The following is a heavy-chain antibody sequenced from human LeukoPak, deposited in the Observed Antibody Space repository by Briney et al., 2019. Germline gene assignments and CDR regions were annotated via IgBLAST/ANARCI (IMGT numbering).Heavy chain of an antibody. CDR3: AREPVGYGSALRGFDY. CDR1: GGTFSSYA. D-gene: IGHD4-17*01. J-gene: IGHJ4*02. Sequence: SVKVSCKASGGTFSSYAISWVRQAPGQGLEWMGRIIPILGIANYAQKFQGRVTITADKSTSTAYMELSSLRSEDTAVYYCAREPVGYGSALRGFDYWGQGTLVTVSS. V-gene: IGHV1-69*04. CDR2: IIPILGIA.